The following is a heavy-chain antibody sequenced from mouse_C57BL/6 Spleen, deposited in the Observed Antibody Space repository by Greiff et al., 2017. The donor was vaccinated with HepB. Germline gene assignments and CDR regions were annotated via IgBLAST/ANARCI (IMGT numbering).Heavy chain of an antibody. CDR2: INPNNGGT. CDR1: GYTFTDYY. Sequence: VQLQQSGPELVKPGASVKISCKASGYTFTDYYMNWVKQSHGKSLEWIGDINPNNGGTSYNQKFKGKATLTVDKSSSTAYMELRSLTSEDSAVYYCARGGQGRQTGTGYAMDYWGQGTSVTVSS. D-gene: IGHD4-1*01. J-gene: IGHJ4*01. CDR3: ARGGQGRQTGTGYAMDY. V-gene: IGHV1-26*01.